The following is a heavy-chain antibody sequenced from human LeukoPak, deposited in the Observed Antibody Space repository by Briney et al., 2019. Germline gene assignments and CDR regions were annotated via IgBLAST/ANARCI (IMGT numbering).Heavy chain of an antibody. J-gene: IGHJ4*02. CDR2: ISSSSSNI. Sequence: GGSLRLACAASGFTFSSYSMNCVRQAPGEGLEWVSSISSSSSNIYYAGSVKGRFTISRDNAKNSLYLQMNSMRAEDTAVYYCARVVAAAGMEAVDYWGQGTLVTVSS. CDR3: ARVVAAAGMEAVDY. V-gene: IGHV3-21*01. D-gene: IGHD6-13*01. CDR1: GFTFSSYS.